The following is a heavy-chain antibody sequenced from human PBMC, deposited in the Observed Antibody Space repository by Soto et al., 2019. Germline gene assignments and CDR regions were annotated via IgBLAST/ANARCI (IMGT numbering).Heavy chain of an antibody. Sequence: QVQLVQSGAEVKKPGASVKVSCKASGYTFTDYYIHWVRQAPGQGLEWMGWINPNSNTDATNYAQKFQGWVTMTSDTSITTAYMELSRLKSDDTAVYYCARGPRKQLWVGYFDYWGQGTLVTVSS. J-gene: IGHJ4*02. V-gene: IGHV1-2*04. CDR2: INPNSNTDAT. CDR3: ARGPRKQLWVGYFDY. D-gene: IGHD5-18*01. CDR1: GYTFTDYY.